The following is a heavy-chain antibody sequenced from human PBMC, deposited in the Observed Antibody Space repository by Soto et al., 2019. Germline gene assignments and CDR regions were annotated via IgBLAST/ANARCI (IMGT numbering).Heavy chain of an antibody. CDR1: GGSFSGYY. J-gene: IGHJ4*02. Sequence: SETLSLTCAVYGGSFSGYYWSWIRQPPGKGLEWIGEINHSGSTNYNPSLKSRVTISVDTSKNQFSLKLSSVTAADTAVYYCARAVRGIVGATAFDYWGQGTLVTVST. CDR3: ARAVRGIVGATAFDY. D-gene: IGHD1-26*01. CDR2: INHSGST. V-gene: IGHV4-34*01.